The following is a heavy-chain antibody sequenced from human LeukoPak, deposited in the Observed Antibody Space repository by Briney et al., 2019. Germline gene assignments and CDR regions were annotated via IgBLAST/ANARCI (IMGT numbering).Heavy chain of an antibody. CDR1: GFTFSSYW. CDR3: AKGAEYQLLSDAFDI. CDR2: ISWDGGST. J-gene: IGHJ3*02. D-gene: IGHD2-2*01. V-gene: IGHV3-43*01. Sequence: GGSLRLSCAASGFTFSSYWMSWVRQAPGKGLEWVSLISWDGGSTYYADSVKGRFTISRDNSKNSLYLQMNSLRTEDTALYYCAKGAEYQLLSDAFDIWGQGTMVTVSS.